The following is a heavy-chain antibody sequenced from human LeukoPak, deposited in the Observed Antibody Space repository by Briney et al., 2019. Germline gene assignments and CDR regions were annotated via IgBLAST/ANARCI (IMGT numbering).Heavy chain of an antibody. CDR1: GGSFSGYY. CDR2: INHSGST. Sequence: SETLSLTCAVYGGSFSGYYWSWIRQPPGKGLEWIGEINHSGSTNYNPSLKSRVTISVDTSRNQFSLKLSSVTAADTAVYYCARRRWELPTGFDPWGQGTLVTVSS. D-gene: IGHD1-26*01. J-gene: IGHJ5*02. CDR3: ARRRWELPTGFDP. V-gene: IGHV4-34*01.